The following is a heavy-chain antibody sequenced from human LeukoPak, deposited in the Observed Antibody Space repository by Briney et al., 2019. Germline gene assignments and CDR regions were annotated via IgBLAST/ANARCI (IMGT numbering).Heavy chain of an antibody. CDR3: ARGPPSIAAAGTFDP. V-gene: IGHV4-61*02. Sequence: PSETLSLTCTVSGGSINSGSYYWRWIRQPAGKGLEWIGRIYTSGCTNYNPSLKSRVTISVDTSKNQFSLKLSSVTAADTAVYYCARGPPSIAAAGTFDPWGQGTLVTVSS. J-gene: IGHJ5*02. CDR1: GGSINSGSYY. CDR2: IYTSGCT. D-gene: IGHD6-13*01.